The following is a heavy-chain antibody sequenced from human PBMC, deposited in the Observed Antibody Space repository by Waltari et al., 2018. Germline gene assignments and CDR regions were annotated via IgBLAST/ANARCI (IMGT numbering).Heavy chain of an antibody. J-gene: IGHJ4*02. D-gene: IGHD1-1*01. CDR1: GFTFDDYT. CDR3: AKGALAGEEFAH. V-gene: IGHV3-43*01. Sequence: EVQLVESGGAVVQPGGSLRLSCAASGFTFDDYTMHWVRQAPGKGLEWVFLISWDGDSTYYADSVKGRFTISRDNSKNSLYLQMNSLRIEDSALYFCAKGALAGEEFAHWGQGTVVTVSS. CDR2: ISWDGDST.